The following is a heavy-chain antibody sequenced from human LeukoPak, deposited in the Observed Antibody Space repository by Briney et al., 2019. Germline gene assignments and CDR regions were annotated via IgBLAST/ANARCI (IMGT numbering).Heavy chain of an antibody. D-gene: IGHD3-22*01. CDR3: ARHGTIYDSSGYYGM. CDR2: IIPIFGTA. CDR1: GGTFSSCA. Sequence: ASVKVSCKASGGTFSSCAISWVRQAPGQGLEWMGGIIPIFGTANYAQKFQGRVTITADESTSTAYMELSSLRSEDTAVYYCARHGTIYDSSGYYGMWGQGTLVTVSS. V-gene: IGHV1-69*01. J-gene: IGHJ4*02.